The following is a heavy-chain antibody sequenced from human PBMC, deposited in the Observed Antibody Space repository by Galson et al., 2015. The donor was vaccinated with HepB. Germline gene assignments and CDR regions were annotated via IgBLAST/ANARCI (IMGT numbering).Heavy chain of an antibody. CDR1: GFTFDDYA. J-gene: IGHJ6*02. CDR2: ISWDGGST. V-gene: IGHV3-43D*03. Sequence: SLRLSCAASGFTFDDYAMHWVRQAPGKGLEWVSLISWDGGSTYYADSVKGRFTISRDNSKNSLYLQMNSLRAEDTALYYCAKDGMVRGKQTSYYYYYGMDVWGRGTTVTVSS. D-gene: IGHD3-10*01. CDR3: AKDGMVRGKQTSYYYYYGMDV.